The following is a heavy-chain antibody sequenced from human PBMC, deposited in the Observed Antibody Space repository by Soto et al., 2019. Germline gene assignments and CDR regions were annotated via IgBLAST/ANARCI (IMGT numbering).Heavy chain of an antibody. D-gene: IGHD6-19*01. CDR2: ISADNGNT. V-gene: IGHV1-18*01. CDR1: GYTFTSYG. Sequence: QGQLVQSGAEVKKPGASVKVSCKASGYTFTSYGISWVRQAPGQGLEWRGWISADNGNTNYAQNLQGRVTMTTDTSTSTAYLELRSLRSDDTAGYYCARYSSAWYERDYYYYYYMDVWGKGTTVTVSS. J-gene: IGHJ6*03. CDR3: ARYSSAWYERDYYYYYYMDV.